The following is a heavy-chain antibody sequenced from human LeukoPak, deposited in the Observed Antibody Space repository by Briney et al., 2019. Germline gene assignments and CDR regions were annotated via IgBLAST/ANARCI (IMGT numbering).Heavy chain of an antibody. Sequence: GGSLRLSCAASGFTFSSYSMNWVRQAPGKGLEWVSSISSSSSYIYYADSVKGRFTISRDNAKNSLYLQMNSLRAEDTAVYYCARELYSGSYRGDAFDIWGQGTMVTVSS. J-gene: IGHJ3*02. CDR1: GFTFSSYS. D-gene: IGHD1-26*01. V-gene: IGHV3-21*01. CDR2: ISSSSSYI. CDR3: ARELYSGSYRGDAFDI.